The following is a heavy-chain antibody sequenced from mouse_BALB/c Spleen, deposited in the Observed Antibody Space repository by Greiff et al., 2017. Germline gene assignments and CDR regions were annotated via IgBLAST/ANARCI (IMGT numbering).Heavy chain of an antibody. J-gene: IGHJ2*01. V-gene: IGHV5-12-1*01. D-gene: IGHD2-4*01. Sequence: EVQLVESGGGLVKPGGSLKLSCAASGFAFSSYDMSWVRQTPEKRLEWVAYISSGGGSTYYPDTVKGRFTISRDNAKNTLYLQMSSLKSEDTAMYYCARHRGDYDYFDYWGQGTTLTVSS. CDR3: ARHRGDYDYFDY. CDR2: ISSGGGST. CDR1: GFAFSSYD.